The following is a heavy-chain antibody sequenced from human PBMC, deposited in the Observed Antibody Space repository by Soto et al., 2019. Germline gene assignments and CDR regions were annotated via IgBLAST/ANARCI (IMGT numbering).Heavy chain of an antibody. J-gene: IGHJ3*02. CDR3: AKDWGGTTPPGAFDI. V-gene: IGHV3-30*18. Sequence: GESLKISCAASGFTFSSYGMHWVRQAPGKGLEWVAVISYDGSNKYYADSVKGRFTISRDNSKNTLYLQMNSLRAEDTAVYYCAKDWGGTTPPGAFDIWGQGTMVTVSS. D-gene: IGHD2-21*01. CDR2: ISYDGSNK. CDR1: GFTFSSYG.